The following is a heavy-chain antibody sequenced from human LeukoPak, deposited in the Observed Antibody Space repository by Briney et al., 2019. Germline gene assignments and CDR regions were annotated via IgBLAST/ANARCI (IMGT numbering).Heavy chain of an antibody. CDR1: GYSFTNYW. CDR2: ISPGDSET. D-gene: IGHD6-19*01. J-gene: IGHJ4*02. V-gene: IGHV5-51*01. CDR3: ARGALISGWQLDY. Sequence: GESLKISCKGSGYSFTNYWIGWVRQMPGKGLEWMGIISPGDSETRYSPSFQGQVTISADKSTSTAYVQWSSLKASDTAMYYCARGALISGWQLDYWGQGSLVTVSS.